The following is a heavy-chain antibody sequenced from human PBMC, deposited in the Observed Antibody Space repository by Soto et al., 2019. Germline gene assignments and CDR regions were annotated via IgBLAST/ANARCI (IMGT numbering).Heavy chain of an antibody. V-gene: IGHV4-61*01. Sequence: PSETLSLTCTVSGGSVSSGSYYWSWIRQPPGKGLEWIGYIYYSGSTNYNPSLKSRVTISVDTSKNQFSLKLSSVTAADTAVYYCARDYYDSSGYWGFDYWGQGTLVTVSS. CDR2: IYYSGST. CDR3: ARDYYDSSGYWGFDY. D-gene: IGHD3-22*01. J-gene: IGHJ4*02. CDR1: GGSVSSGSYY.